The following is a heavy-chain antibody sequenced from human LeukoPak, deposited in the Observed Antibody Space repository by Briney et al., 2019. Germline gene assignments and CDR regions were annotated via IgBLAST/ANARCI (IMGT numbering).Heavy chain of an antibody. CDR3: VRDRELTY. CDR1: GGSISIFY. D-gene: IGHD3-10*01. CDR2: IYNSGSST. V-gene: IGHV4-59*01. Sequence: PAETLSLTCTVSGGSISIFYWNWIRKPPGKGLVWLGYIYNSGSSTIYNPSLKSRVTISVDTSKNQFFLRLSSVAAADTAVYFCVRDRELTYWGQGTLVTVSS. J-gene: IGHJ4*02.